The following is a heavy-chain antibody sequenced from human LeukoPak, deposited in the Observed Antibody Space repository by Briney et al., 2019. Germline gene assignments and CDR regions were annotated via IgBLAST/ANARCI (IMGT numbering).Heavy chain of an antibody. J-gene: IGHJ4*02. Sequence: PGGSLRLSCAASGFTFSSYGMHWVRQAPGKGLVWVSRINSDGSSTSYADSVKGRFTISRDNAKNTLYLQMNSLRAEDTAVYYCARVDGLTMGGNGWFGELIGQGGNDYWGQGTLVTVSS. CDR2: INSDGSST. CDR1: GFTFSSYG. V-gene: IGHV3-74*01. D-gene: IGHD3-10*01. CDR3: ARVDGLTMGGNGWFGELIGQGGNDY.